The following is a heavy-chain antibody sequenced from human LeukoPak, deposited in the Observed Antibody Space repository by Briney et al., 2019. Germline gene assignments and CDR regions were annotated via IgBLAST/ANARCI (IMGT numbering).Heavy chain of an antibody. CDR1: GGSISTYY. Sequence: SETLSLTCTVSGGSISTYYWTWIRQPPGKGLEWTGFSHYSGNTNYNPSLKSRVTISVDTSTNQFSLKLTSVTAADTAIYYCARAPRGESDAASGFYGVDVWGQGTTVTVSS. CDR3: ARAPRGESDAASGFYGVDV. D-gene: IGHD3-22*01. J-gene: IGHJ6*02. V-gene: IGHV4-59*01. CDR2: SHYSGNT.